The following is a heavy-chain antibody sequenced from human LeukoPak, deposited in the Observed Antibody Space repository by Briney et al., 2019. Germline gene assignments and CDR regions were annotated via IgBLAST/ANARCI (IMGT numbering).Heavy chain of an antibody. CDR3: ARDPYSRGFGAFDI. V-gene: IGHV3-7*04. D-gene: IGHD6-19*01. CDR1: GFTFSRYW. Sequence: GGSLRLSCAASGFTFSRYWMSWVRQAPGKGLEYMANIKEDGSEKYYVDSVKGRFTISRDNAKNSLYLQMNSLTAEDTAVYYCARDPYSRGFGAFDIWGQGTLVTVSS. J-gene: IGHJ3*02. CDR2: IKEDGSEK.